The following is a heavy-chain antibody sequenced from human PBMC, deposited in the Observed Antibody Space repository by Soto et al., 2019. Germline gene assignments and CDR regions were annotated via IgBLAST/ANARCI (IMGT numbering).Heavy chain of an antibody. CDR3: ARRSRPDYIWGSYRDAFDI. Sequence: QVQLVQPGAEVKKPGASVKVSCKASGYTFTSYGISWVRQAPGQGLEWMGWISAYNGNTNYAQKLQGRVTMTTDTSTSTAYMELRSLRSDDTAVYYCARRSRPDYIWGSYRDAFDIWGQGTMVTVSS. D-gene: IGHD3-16*02. J-gene: IGHJ3*02. CDR2: ISAYNGNT. CDR1: GYTFTSYG. V-gene: IGHV1-18*01.